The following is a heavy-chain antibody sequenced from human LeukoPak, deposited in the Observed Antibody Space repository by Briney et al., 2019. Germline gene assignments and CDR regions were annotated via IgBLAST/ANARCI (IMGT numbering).Heavy chain of an antibody. CDR2: VYTSGST. Sequence: SETLSLTCSVPGVSFTSYYWSWGRQPPGEGVGWIGYVYTSGSTNYSPSLMSQVNISVDTSKDQFSLKLSSVTAADTAVYYWARQLETFLFDYWGQGTLVTVPS. CDR3: ARQLETFLFDY. CDR1: GVSFTSYY. J-gene: IGHJ4*02. D-gene: IGHD3-3*01. V-gene: IGHV4-4*08.